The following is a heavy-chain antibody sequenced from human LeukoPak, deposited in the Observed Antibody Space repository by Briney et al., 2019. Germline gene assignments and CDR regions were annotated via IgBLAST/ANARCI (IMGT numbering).Heavy chain of an antibody. CDR1: GGTFISYT. D-gene: IGHD6-6*01. Sequence: SVKVSCKASGGTFISYTISWVRQAPGQGLEWMGRIIPILGIANYAQKFQGRVTITADKSTSTAYMELSSLRSEDTAVYYCASQYSSSSRVYFDYWGQGTLVTVSS. CDR2: IIPILGIA. CDR3: ASQYSSSSRVYFDY. V-gene: IGHV1-69*02. J-gene: IGHJ4*02.